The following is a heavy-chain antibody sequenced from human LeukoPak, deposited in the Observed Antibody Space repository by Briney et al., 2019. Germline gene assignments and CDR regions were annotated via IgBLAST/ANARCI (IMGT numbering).Heavy chain of an antibody. CDR3: ARVYNWNYYFDY. CDR2: INHSGST. D-gene: IGHD1-7*01. V-gene: IGHV4-34*01. J-gene: IGHJ4*02. Sequence: GSLRLSCAASGFTFSSYGMHWVRQPPGKGLEWIGEINHSGSTNYNPSLKSRVTISVDTSKNQFSLKLSSVTAADTAVYYCARVYNWNYYFDYWGQGTLVTVSS. CDR1: GFTFSSYG.